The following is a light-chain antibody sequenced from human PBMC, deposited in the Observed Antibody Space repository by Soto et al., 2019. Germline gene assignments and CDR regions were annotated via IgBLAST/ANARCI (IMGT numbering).Light chain of an antibody. Sequence: QSVLTQPASVSGSPGQSITISCTGTSSDVGGYNYVSWYQQHPGKAPKLMIYEVSNRPSWVSNRFSGSKSGNTASLTISGLQAEDEADYYCSSYTSSSTHWVFGGGTKVTFL. J-gene: IGLJ3*02. CDR2: EVS. CDR3: SSYTSSSTHWV. V-gene: IGLV2-14*01. CDR1: SSDVGGYNY.